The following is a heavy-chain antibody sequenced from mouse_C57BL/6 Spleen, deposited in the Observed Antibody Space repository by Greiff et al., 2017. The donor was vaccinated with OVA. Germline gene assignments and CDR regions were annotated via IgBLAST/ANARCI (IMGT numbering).Heavy chain of an antibody. Sequence: QVQLQQSGAELMKPGTSVKLSCKATGYTFTGYWIEWVKQRPGHGLEWIGEILPGSGSPNYNEKFKGKATFTADTSSNTAYMQLSSLTTEDSAIYYCARGGNYYGSSYFYAMDYWGQGTSVTVSS. D-gene: IGHD1-1*01. J-gene: IGHJ4*01. CDR2: ILPGSGSP. V-gene: IGHV1-9*01. CDR3: ARGGNYYGSSYFYAMDY. CDR1: GYTFTGYW.